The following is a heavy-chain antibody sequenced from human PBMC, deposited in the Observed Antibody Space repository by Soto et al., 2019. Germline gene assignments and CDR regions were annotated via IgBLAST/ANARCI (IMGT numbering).Heavy chain of an antibody. V-gene: IGHV3-30*18. Sequence: QVQLVESGGGVVQPGRSLRLSCAASGFTFSSYGMHWVRQAPGKGLEWGAVISYDGSNKYYADSVKGRFTISRDNSKNTLYLQMNSLRAEDTAVYYCAKDGPPYIAARIRLWYFDLWGRGTLVTVSS. CDR3: AKDGPPYIAARIRLWYFDL. D-gene: IGHD6-6*01. CDR1: GFTFSSYG. J-gene: IGHJ2*01. CDR2: ISYDGSNK.